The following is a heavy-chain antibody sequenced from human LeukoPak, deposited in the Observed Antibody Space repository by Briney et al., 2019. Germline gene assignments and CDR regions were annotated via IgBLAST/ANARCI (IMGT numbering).Heavy chain of an antibody. J-gene: IGHJ4*02. Sequence: RGSLRLSCAASGFTFSSYWMHWVRQAPGKGLVWVSRINSDGSSTSYADSVKGRFTISRDNAKNTLYLQMNSLRAEDTAVYYCAREPYYQSVFDYWGQGTLVTVSS. CDR3: AREPYYQSVFDY. CDR1: GFTFSSYW. D-gene: IGHD1-26*01. CDR2: INSDGSST. V-gene: IGHV3-74*01.